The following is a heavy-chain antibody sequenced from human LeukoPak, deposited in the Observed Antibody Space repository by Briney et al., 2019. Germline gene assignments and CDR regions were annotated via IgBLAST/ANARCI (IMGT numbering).Heavy chain of an antibody. CDR1: GGSISSNGYY. CDR3: ARGGFYGHPFDF. CDR2: IYYSGTT. Sequence: SETLSLTCSVSGGSISSNGYYWGWIRQPPGKGLEWIGSIYYSGTTYYSPSLESRVTISVDTSNNQVSLNLNSVTAADTAIYFCARGGFYGHPFDFGGQGTLVTVSS. J-gene: IGHJ4*02. V-gene: IGHV4-39*07. D-gene: IGHD3-10*01.